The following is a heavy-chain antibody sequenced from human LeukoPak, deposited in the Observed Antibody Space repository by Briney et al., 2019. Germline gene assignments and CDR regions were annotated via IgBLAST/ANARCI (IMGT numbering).Heavy chain of an antibody. J-gene: IGHJ4*02. V-gene: IGHV3-30*02. Sequence: PGGSLRLSCAASGFTFSSYGMHWVRQAPGKGLEWVAFIRYDGSNKYYADSVKGRFTISRDNSKNTLYLQMNSLRAEDTAVYYCAKDPAFWSGSYMTLDYWGQGTLVTVSS. D-gene: IGHD3-3*01. CDR2: IRYDGSNK. CDR3: AKDPAFWSGSYMTLDY. CDR1: GFTFSSYG.